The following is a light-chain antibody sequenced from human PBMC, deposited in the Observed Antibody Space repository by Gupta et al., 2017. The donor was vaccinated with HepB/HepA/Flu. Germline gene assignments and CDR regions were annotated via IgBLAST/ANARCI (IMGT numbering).Light chain of an antibody. CDR1: SSDV. CDR2: ADS. CDR3: SSFTSASSLSV. J-gene: IGLJ2*01. V-gene: IGLV2-14*01. Sequence: QSAPTQPASVSGSPGQSITISCTGTSSDVSWYQQHPAKAPKLMSYADSNRPARVSYRFSGSKSGDTASLTITGLQDEDEADYYCSSFTSASSLSVFGGGTEVTVL.